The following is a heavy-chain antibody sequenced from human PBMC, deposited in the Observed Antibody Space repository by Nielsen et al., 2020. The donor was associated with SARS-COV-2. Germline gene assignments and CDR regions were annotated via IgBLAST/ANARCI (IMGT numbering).Heavy chain of an antibody. D-gene: IGHD6-19*01. CDR1: GFTFSNYA. V-gene: IGHV3-30*04. Sequence: GESLKISCSASGFTFSNYAMHWVRQAPGKGLEWVAGISYDGSNTYHADSVKGRFTVSRDNSKNTLYLQMNSLRAEDTAVYYCARDGSGWYIGYWGQGTLVTVSS. CDR3: ARDGSGWYIGY. J-gene: IGHJ4*02. CDR2: ISYDGSNT.